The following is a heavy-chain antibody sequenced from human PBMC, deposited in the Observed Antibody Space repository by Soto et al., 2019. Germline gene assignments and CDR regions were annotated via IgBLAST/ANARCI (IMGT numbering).Heavy chain of an antibody. J-gene: IGHJ4*02. D-gene: IGHD2-2*02. CDR2: IYPGDSDT. CDR3: ARLDCSSSSCYMAD. Sequence: GESLKISGKASAYSFTSSRIGWVRQMPGKGPEWMGLIYPGDSDTRYSPSFQGQVTISADKSINTAYLQWSSLQASDTAMYYCARLDCSSSSCYMADWGQGTLVTVSS. V-gene: IGHV5-51*01. CDR1: AYSFTSSR.